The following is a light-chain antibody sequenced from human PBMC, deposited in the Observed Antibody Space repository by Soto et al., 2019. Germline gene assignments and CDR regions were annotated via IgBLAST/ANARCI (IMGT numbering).Light chain of an antibody. CDR3: QHYGTSRVT. V-gene: IGKV3-20*01. CDR2: GAS. Sequence: EIVLTQSPGTLSLSPGERATLSCRASQSVSSNYLAWYQQKPGQAPRLLIYGASSRATGVPDRFSGSGSGTDFALTISRLEPEDFAVYSCQHYGTSRVTFGPGTKVDIK. CDR1: QSVSSNY. J-gene: IGKJ3*01.